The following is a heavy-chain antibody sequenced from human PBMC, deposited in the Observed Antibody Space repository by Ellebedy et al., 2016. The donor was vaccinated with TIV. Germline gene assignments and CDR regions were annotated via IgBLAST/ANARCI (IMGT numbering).Heavy chain of an antibody. CDR3: ARGYEVWSGYYDYYYMDV. CDR2: INHSGST. D-gene: IGHD3-3*01. V-gene: IGHV4-34*01. Sequence: SETLSLXXAVYGGSFSGYYWSWIRQPPGKGLEWIGEINHSGSTNYNPSLKSRVTISVDTSKNQFSLKLSSVTAADTAVYYCARGYEVWSGYYDYYYMDVWGKGTTVTVSS. J-gene: IGHJ6*03. CDR1: GGSFSGYY.